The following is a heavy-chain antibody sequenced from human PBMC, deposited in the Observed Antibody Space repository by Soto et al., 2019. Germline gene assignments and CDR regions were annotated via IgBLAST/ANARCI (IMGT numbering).Heavy chain of an antibody. D-gene: IGHD2-21*02. J-gene: IGHJ4*02. CDR1: GYTFTSYA. Sequence: QVQLVQSGAEVKKPGASVKVSCKASGYTFTSYAMHWVRQAPGQRLEWMGWINAGNGNTKYSQKFPGRVTITRDTSASTAYMELSSLRSEDTAVYYCASVMVTTPHYLSYWGQGTLVTVSS. CDR2: INAGNGNT. CDR3: ASVMVTTPHYLSY. V-gene: IGHV1-3*01.